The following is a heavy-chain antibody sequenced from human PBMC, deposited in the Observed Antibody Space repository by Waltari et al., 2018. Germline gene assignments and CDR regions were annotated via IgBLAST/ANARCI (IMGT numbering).Heavy chain of an antibody. V-gene: IGHV4-34*01. CDR1: GGSFVCSY. D-gene: IGHD3-3*01. CDR2: INHSGST. CDR3: ARANTIFGVIRTWYYMDV. J-gene: IGHJ6*03. Sequence: QVQLQQWGAGLLKPSETLSLTCLVPGGSFVCSYLRWIRRPPGLGLEWIGEINHSGSTNYNPSLKSRVTISIDTSKIQFSLKLRSVTVADTAVYYCARANTIFGVIRTWYYMDVWGKGTPVTVSS.